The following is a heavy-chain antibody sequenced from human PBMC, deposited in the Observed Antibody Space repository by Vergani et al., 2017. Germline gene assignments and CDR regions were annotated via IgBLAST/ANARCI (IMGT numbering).Heavy chain of an antibody. CDR1: GGSISSGRDF. CDR2: MYTSGST. V-gene: IGHV4-61*02. CDR3: AREPGDYYDFWSNQPYYYYYMDV. J-gene: IGHJ6*03. Sequence: QVQLQESGPGLVKPSQTLSLTCTVSGGSISSGRDFWSWIRQPAGKGLEWIGRMYTSGSTNYNPSLKSRVTMSVDTSKNQFSLKLSSVTAADTAVYYCAREPGDYYDFWSNQPYYYYYMDVWGKGTTVTVSS. D-gene: IGHD3-3*01.